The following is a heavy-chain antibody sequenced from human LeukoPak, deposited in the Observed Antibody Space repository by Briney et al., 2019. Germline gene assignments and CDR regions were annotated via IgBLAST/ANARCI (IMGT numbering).Heavy chain of an antibody. D-gene: IGHD2-2*01. CDR3: AKDAPVNIVVVPAANS. V-gene: IGHV3-23*01. Sequence: GGSLRLSCAASGFTFSSYAMSWVRQAPGKGLEWVSAISGSGGSTYYADAVKGRFTISRDNSKNTLYLQMKSLRAEDTAVYYCAKDAPVNIVVVPAANSWGQGTLVTVSS. CDR2: ISGSGGST. CDR1: GFTFSSYA. J-gene: IGHJ4*02.